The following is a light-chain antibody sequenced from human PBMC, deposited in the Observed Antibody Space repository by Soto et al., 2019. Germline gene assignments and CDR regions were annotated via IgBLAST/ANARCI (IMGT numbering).Light chain of an antibody. J-gene: IGKJ3*01. CDR2: GAS. CDR3: QRYGSSPRFT. Sequence: EIVLTQSPGTLSLSPGERATLSCRASQSVNSSYLAWYQQKPGQAPRLLIYGASSRATGIPDRFSGSGSATDFILNISRLEPEDFAVYYCQRYGSSPRFTFCPGTKVDIK. V-gene: IGKV3-20*01. CDR1: QSVNSSY.